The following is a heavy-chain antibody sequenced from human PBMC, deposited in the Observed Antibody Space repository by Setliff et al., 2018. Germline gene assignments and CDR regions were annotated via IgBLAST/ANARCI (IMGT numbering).Heavy chain of an antibody. J-gene: IGHJ6*02. CDR3: ARDRTAYSYGLDV. D-gene: IGHD5-18*01. V-gene: IGHV4-61*02. CDR2: IYPSGGT. Sequence: PSETLSLTCTVSGGSISSGHYYWNWIRQPAGKGLEWIGRIYPSGGTNFNPSLKSRVNMSVDTSKNQFVLNLKAVTAADTAVYYCARDRTAYSYGLDVWGQGATVTVSS. CDR1: GGSISSGHYY.